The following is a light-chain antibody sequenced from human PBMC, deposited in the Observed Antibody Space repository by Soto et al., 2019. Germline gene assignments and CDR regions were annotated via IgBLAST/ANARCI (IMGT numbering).Light chain of an antibody. CDR1: SSDVGAYNF. J-gene: IGLJ1*01. CDR2: DVS. Sequence: QSVLTQPASVSGSPGQSIAISCTGTSSDVGAYNFVCWYQHQPGKAPQLMIFDVSNRPSGVSDRFSGSKAGNTASLTISGLQAEDEADYYCTSYTTSGTYVFGIGTKVTVL. V-gene: IGLV2-14*03. CDR3: TSYTTSGTYV.